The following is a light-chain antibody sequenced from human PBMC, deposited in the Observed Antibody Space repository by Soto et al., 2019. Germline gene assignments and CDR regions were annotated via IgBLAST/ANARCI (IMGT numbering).Light chain of an antibody. V-gene: IGKV3-20*01. Sequence: EIVLIQSPGNLSLSPGERATLSCRASQSVSSNNLAWYQQRPGQAPRVVIYGASTRATGIPARFSGSGSGTDFTLTISSLEPEDSAVYYCQQYGTSPSTVGGGTKVDIK. J-gene: IGKJ4*01. CDR2: GAS. CDR3: QQYGTSPST. CDR1: QSVSSNN.